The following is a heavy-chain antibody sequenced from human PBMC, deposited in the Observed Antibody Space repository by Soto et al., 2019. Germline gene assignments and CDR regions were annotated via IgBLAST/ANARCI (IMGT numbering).Heavy chain of an antibody. V-gene: IGHV4-59*08. D-gene: IGHD3-10*01. CDR3: ARGRTLCGSGSYRKGHMDV. CDR2: IYYSGST. CDR1: GGSISSYY. J-gene: IGHJ6*03. Sequence: PSETLSLTCTVSGGSISSYYWSWIRQPPGKGLEWIGYIYYSGSTNYNPSLKSRVTISVDTSKNQFSLKLSSVTAADTAVYYCARGRTLCGSGSYRKGHMDVWGKGAPVTVSS.